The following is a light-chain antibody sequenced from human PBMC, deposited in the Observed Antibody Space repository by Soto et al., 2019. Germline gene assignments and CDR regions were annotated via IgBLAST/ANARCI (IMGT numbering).Light chain of an antibody. V-gene: IGKV1-5*01. CDR1: QTISSW. CDR2: DAS. J-gene: IGKJ4*01. Sequence: DIQMTQSPSTLSESVGDRVTIACRASQTISSWLAWYQQKPGKAPKLLIYDASSLESGVPSRFSGSGSGTEFTLTISSLQPDDFGTYYCQQYDSLPLTFGGGTKVQIK. CDR3: QQYDSLPLT.